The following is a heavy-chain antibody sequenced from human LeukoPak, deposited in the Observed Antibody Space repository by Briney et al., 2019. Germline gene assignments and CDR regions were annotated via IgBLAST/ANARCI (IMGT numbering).Heavy chain of an antibody. D-gene: IGHD3-3*01. J-gene: IGHJ6*03. V-gene: IGHV4-39*07. CDR2: IYYSGST. CDR3: ARQTYDFWSGYTHKAYYMDV. Sequence: SETLSLTCTVSGGSISSSSYYWGWIRQPPGKGLEWIGSIYYSGSTYYNPSLKSRVTISVDTSKNQFSLKLSSVTAADTAVYYCARQTYDFWSGYTHKAYYMDVWGKGTTVTVSS. CDR1: GGSISSSSYY.